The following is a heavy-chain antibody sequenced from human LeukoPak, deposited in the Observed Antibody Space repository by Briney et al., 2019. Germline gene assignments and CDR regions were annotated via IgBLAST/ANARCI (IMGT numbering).Heavy chain of an antibody. V-gene: IGHV5-10-1*01. J-gene: IGHJ4*02. CDR2: IVASVSYT. Sequence: GESLRISWKVSGYSFTSYWIGWVRQMPGKGREWVGRIVASVSYTTYRPSFEGHPTIPADKSISPACLQCSSLKASDTTMYYCASGNYYGSGSHDYWGQGTLVTVSS. CDR1: GYSFTSYW. D-gene: IGHD3-10*01. CDR3: ASGNYYGSGSHDY.